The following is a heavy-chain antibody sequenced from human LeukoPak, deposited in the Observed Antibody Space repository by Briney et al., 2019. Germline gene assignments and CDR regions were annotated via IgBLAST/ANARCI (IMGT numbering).Heavy chain of an antibody. Sequence: SETLSLTCAVYGGSFSGYYWSWIRQPPGKGLEWIGEINHRGSTNYNPSLKSRVTISVDTSKNQFSLKLSSVTAADTAVYYCARARLRNWYFDLWGRGTLVTVSS. V-gene: IGHV4-34*01. CDR1: GGSFSGYY. D-gene: IGHD4-17*01. J-gene: IGHJ2*01. CDR3: ARARLRNWYFDL. CDR2: INHRGST.